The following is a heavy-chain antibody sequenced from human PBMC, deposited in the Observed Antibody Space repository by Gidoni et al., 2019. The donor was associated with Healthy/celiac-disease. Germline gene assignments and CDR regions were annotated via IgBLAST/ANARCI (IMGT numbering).Heavy chain of an antibody. J-gene: IGHJ4*02. D-gene: IGHD3-10*01. V-gene: IGHV4-30-4*01. CDR1: VCSISSGDYY. Sequence: QVQLQQSGPGLVKPSQTLSLTCTFFVCSISSGDYYWSWIRQPPGRGLEWIGYIYYSGSTYYNTSLKSRVTISVDTTKNQFSLKQSSVTDADTAVYYCDRDQDYYGSGDWGQGTLVTVSS. CDR2: IYYSGST. CDR3: DRDQDYYGSGD.